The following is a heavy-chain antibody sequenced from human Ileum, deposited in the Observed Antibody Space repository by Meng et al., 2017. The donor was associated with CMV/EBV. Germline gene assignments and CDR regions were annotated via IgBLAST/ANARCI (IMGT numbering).Heavy chain of an antibody. D-gene: IGHD6-13*01. V-gene: IGHV3-23*01. CDR1: GFTFSSYA. Sequence: GESLKISCAASGFTFSSYAMSWVRQAPGKGLEWVSAISGSGGSTYYADSVKGRFTISRDNSKNTLYLQMNSLRAEDTAVYYCAKDRSSSCYTWFDPWGQGTLVTVSS. CDR2: ISGSGGST. CDR3: AKDRSSSCYTWFDP. J-gene: IGHJ5*02.